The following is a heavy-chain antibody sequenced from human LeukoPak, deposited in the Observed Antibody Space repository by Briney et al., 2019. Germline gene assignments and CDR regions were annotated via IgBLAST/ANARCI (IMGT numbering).Heavy chain of an antibody. Sequence: ASVKVSCKASGYTFTGYYMHWVRQAPGQGLEWMGWINPNSGGTNYAQKFQGRVTMTTDTSTSTAYMELRSLRSDDTAVYYCARTPYYYGSGSYGGIDYYYGMDVWGQGTTVTVSS. CDR2: INPNSGGT. J-gene: IGHJ6*02. CDR3: ARTPYYYGSGSYGGIDYYYGMDV. CDR1: GYTFTGYY. V-gene: IGHV1-2*02. D-gene: IGHD3-10*01.